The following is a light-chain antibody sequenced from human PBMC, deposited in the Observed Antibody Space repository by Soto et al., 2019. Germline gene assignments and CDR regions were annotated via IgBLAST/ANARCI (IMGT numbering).Light chain of an antibody. V-gene: IGKV1-5*03. J-gene: IGKJ1*01. CDR3: QQYSPWRT. CDR2: KAS. CDR1: QSIRSW. Sequence: IQMTQSPSTLSASVGDRVTITCRASQSIRSWLAWYQQKPGKAPKLLIYKASSIDSGIPARFSGSGSGTETTLTISTQQPEDFAVYYCQQYSPWRTFGQGTKVDIK.